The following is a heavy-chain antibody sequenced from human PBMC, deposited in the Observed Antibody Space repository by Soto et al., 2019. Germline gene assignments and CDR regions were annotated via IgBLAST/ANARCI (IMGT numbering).Heavy chain of an antibody. CDR1: GYIFTRNK. CDR2: ISPSGGPP. CDR3: ARDFEWYFDY. J-gene: IGHJ4*02. D-gene: IGHD3-3*01. V-gene: IGHV1-46*01. Sequence: ASVKVSCKTSGYIFTRNKMHWVRQAPGQGLEWMGIISPSGGPPTYAQKFQDRVTMTWDTSTTTVYMDLSSLRSEDTAVYFCARDFEWYFDYWGQGTLVTVSS.